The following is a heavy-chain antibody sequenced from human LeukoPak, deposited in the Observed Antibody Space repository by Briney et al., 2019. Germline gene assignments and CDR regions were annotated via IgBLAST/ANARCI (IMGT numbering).Heavy chain of an antibody. Sequence: SETLSLTCTVSGGSISSYYWSWIRQPPGKGLEWIGYIYYSGSTKYNPSLKSRVTISVDTSKNQFSLKLSSVTAADTAVYYCARQGYYYGSGSYPHYYYYYGMDVWGQGTTVTVSS. CDR1: GGSISSYY. D-gene: IGHD3-10*01. J-gene: IGHJ6*02. CDR2: IYYSGST. V-gene: IGHV4-59*08. CDR3: ARQGYYYGSGSYPHYYYYYGMDV.